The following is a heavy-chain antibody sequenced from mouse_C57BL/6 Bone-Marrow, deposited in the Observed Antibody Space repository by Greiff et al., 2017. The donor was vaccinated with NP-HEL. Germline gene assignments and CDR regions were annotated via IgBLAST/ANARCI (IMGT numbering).Heavy chain of an antibody. D-gene: IGHD1-1*01. CDR2: ISSGSSTI. Sequence: EVMLVESGGGLVKPGGSLKLSCAASGFTFSDYGMHWVRQAPEKGLEWVAYISSGSSTIYYADTVKGRFTISRDNAKNTLFLQMTSLRSEDTAMYYCARRFYYGSSYCFDYWGQGTTLTVSS. CDR3: ARRFYYGSSYCFDY. CDR1: GFTFSDYG. V-gene: IGHV5-17*01. J-gene: IGHJ2*01.